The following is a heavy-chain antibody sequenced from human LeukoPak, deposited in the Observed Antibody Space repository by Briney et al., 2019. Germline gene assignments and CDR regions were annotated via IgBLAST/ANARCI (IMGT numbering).Heavy chain of an antibody. V-gene: IGHV4-4*07. CDR1: GGSISSYY. D-gene: IGHD3-10*01. Sequence: SETLSLTCTVSGGSISSYYWSWIRQPAGKGLEWIGRIYTSGSTNYNPSLKSRVTMSVDTSKNQFSLKLSSVTAADTAVYYCARGTVWFGEIYYYYMDVWGKGTTVTVSS. CDR2: IYTSGST. CDR3: ARGTVWFGEIYYYYMDV. J-gene: IGHJ6*03.